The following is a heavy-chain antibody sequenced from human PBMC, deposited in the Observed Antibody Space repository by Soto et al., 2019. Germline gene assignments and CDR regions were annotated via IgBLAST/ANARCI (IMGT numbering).Heavy chain of an antibody. V-gene: IGHV3-23*05. CDR3: TTARHCSSDACPSAE. Sequence: EVRLLESGGGLVQPGGSVRLSCAASGFHFSTTGILWVRQPPGAGLEWVSAIGPNPSNTKYTDSVKGRFVISRDNSRNTVFLQMSALRAEDTALYYCTTARHCSSDACPSAEWGQGTLITVSS. CDR2: IGPNPSNT. J-gene: IGHJ4*02. CDR1: GFHFSTTG. D-gene: IGHD6-13*01.